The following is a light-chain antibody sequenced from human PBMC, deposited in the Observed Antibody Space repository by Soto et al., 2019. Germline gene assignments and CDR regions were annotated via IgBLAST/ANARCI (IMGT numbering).Light chain of an antibody. CDR2: DAS. CDR1: QSVSSTY. CDR3: QQYGRSSGLFA. V-gene: IGKV3-20*01. Sequence: EIVLTQSPASLSLSPGERATLSCRASQSVSSTYLAWYQQKPGQAPRLLIYDASTRATGIPDRFSGSGSGTDFTLTISRLEPEDFAVYYCQQYGRSSGLFAFGPGTKVDIK. J-gene: IGKJ3*01.